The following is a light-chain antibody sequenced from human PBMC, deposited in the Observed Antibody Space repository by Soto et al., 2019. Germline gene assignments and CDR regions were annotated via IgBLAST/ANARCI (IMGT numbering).Light chain of an antibody. J-gene: IGKJ3*01. CDR2: EAS. Sequence: EIVLTQSPDTLSLSPGERAIFSCRASQSVGDNLAWYQHKPGQPPRLLIYEASKRATGIPARFSGSGSGTDFTLTISSLEAEDFAVYFCQQRDKWPVTFGPGTTVDIK. V-gene: IGKV3-11*01. CDR1: QSVGDN. CDR3: QQRDKWPVT.